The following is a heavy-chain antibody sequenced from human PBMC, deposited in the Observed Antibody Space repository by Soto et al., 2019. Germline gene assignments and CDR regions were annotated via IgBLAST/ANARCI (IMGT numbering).Heavy chain of an antibody. J-gene: IGHJ4*02. CDR1: GGTFSSYT. CDR3: ARLDTAMAN. V-gene: IGHV1-69*02. CDR2: IIPILGIA. Sequence: QVQLVQSGAEVKKPGSSVKVSCKASGGTFSSYTISWVRQAPGQGLEWMGRIIPILGIANYAQKFQGRVTITADKATSKAYMEMSSLRSEDTAVYYCARLDTAMANWGQGTLVTVSS. D-gene: IGHD5-18*01.